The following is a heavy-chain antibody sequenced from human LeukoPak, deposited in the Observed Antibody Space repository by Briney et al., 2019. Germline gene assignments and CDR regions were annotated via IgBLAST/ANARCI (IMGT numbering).Heavy chain of an antibody. Sequence: GGSLRLSCAASGFTFSSYAMSWVRQAPGKGLEWVSAISGSGGSTYYADSVRGRFTISRDNSKNTLYLQMNSLRAEDTAVYYCAKDSAIAAAGTRDYWGQGTLVTVSS. D-gene: IGHD6-13*01. V-gene: IGHV3-23*01. CDR3: AKDSAIAAAGTRDY. CDR2: ISGSGGST. J-gene: IGHJ4*02. CDR1: GFTFSSYA.